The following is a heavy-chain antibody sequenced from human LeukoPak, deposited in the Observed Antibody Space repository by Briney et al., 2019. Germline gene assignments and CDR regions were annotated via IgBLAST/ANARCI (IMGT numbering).Heavy chain of an antibody. D-gene: IGHD5-24*01. CDR1: GFTFSSYA. CDR2: IYYSGST. V-gene: IGHV4-59*01. CDR3: ARVGVEMATISYYYYMDV. J-gene: IGHJ6*03. Sequence: KSGGSLRLSCAASGFTFSSYAMHWIRQPPGKGLEWIGYIYYSGSTNYNPSLKSRVTISVDTSKNQFSLKLSSVTAADTAVYYCARVGVEMATISYYYYMDVWGKGTTVTVSS.